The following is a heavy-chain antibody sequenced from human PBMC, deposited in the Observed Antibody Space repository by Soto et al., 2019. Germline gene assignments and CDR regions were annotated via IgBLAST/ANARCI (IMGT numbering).Heavy chain of an antibody. Sequence: GGSLRLSCAASGFTFSSYAMSWVRQAQGKGLEWVSAISGSGGSTYYADSVKGRFTISRDNSKNTLYLQMNSLRAEDTAVYYCAKSRYYGSGSPLKGGMDVWGQGTTVTVSS. V-gene: IGHV3-23*01. CDR2: ISGSGGST. CDR1: GFTFSSYA. D-gene: IGHD3-10*01. CDR3: AKSRYYGSGSPLKGGMDV. J-gene: IGHJ6*02.